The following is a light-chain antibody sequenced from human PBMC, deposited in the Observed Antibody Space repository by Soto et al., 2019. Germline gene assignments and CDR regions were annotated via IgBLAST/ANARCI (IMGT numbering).Light chain of an antibody. CDR3: SSFTSSTTNVI. CDR1: SSDVGGYKF. Sequence: QSVLTQPASVSGSPGQSITISCTGSSSDVGGYKFVSWYQQQPGKAPKLLIYEVTNRPSGVSNRFSGSKSGNTASLTISGLQADDEADYYCSSFTSSTTNVIFGGGIKLTVL. V-gene: IGLV2-14*03. CDR2: EVT. J-gene: IGLJ2*01.